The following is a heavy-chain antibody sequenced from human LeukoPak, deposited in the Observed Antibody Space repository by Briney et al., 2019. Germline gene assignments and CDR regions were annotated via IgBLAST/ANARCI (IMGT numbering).Heavy chain of an antibody. J-gene: IGHJ4*02. D-gene: IGHD4-23*01. V-gene: IGHV1-2*04. CDR2: INPNSGGT. Sequence: ASVKVSCKASGYTFTGYYMHWVRQAPGQGLEWMGWINPNSGGTNYAQKFQGWVTMTRDTSISTAYMELSRLRSDDTAVYYCARVLHDYGGDNLDYWGQGTLVTVSS. CDR3: ARVLHDYGGDNLDY. CDR1: GYTFTGYY.